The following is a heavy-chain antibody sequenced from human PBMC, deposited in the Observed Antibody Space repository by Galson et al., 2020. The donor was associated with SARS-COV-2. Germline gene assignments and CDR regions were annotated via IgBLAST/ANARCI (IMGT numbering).Heavy chain of an antibody. CDR3: ARDWAIQGNIIDY. Sequence: QLGESLKISCEGTGFIFSNHAVHWVRQAPGKGLEWLAVSSSDGSKTYYGDSVKGRFSISRDNPNNTLFLLMTGLRVDDTAVYFCARDWAIQGNIIDYWGQGTLVIVSA. J-gene: IGHJ4*02. D-gene: IGHD5-18*01. V-gene: IGHV3-30*04. CDR2: SSSDGSKT. CDR1: GFIFSNHA.